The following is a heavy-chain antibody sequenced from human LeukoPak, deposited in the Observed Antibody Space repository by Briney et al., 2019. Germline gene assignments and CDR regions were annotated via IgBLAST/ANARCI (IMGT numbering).Heavy chain of an antibody. Sequence: GRSLRLSCAASGFTFSSYAMHWVCQAPGKGLEWVAVISYDGSNKYYADSVKGRFTISRDNSKNTLYLQMNSLRAEDTAVYYCASGSYSTADYWGQGTLVTVSS. CDR1: GFTFSSYA. CDR2: ISYDGSNK. CDR3: ASGSYSTADY. V-gene: IGHV3-30-3*01. D-gene: IGHD1-26*01. J-gene: IGHJ4*02.